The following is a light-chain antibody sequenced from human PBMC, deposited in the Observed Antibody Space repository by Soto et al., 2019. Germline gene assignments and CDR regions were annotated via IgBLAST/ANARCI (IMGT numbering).Light chain of an antibody. CDR1: QSVSSF. J-gene: IGKJ3*01. CDR3: QQRGSWPFT. CDR2: DAS. Sequence: EIVLTQSPATLSLSPGERATLSCRASQSVSSFLAWYQQKPGQAPRLLIYDASNRATGIPARFSGSGSGTDFTLTISSLEPEDFAVYYCQQRGSWPFTFGPGTKVDIK. V-gene: IGKV3-11*01.